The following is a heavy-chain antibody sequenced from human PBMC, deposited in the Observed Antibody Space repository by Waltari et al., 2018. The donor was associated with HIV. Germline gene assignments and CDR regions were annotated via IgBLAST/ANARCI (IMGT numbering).Heavy chain of an antibody. D-gene: IGHD3-16*02. V-gene: IGHV3-48*03. Sequence: DVQLVESGGELVQIGGSLRLPCAGYGFACYPYEMNWVRQAPGKGLEWIAYIVSKGGAIHYADSVGDRFTISRDNAKSSLYLQMNSLRGEDQAIYYCARDHLIVRRPCGIWGQGTMVTV. CDR1: GFACYPYE. J-gene: IGHJ3*02. CDR2: IVSKGGAI. CDR3: ARDHLIVRRPCGI.